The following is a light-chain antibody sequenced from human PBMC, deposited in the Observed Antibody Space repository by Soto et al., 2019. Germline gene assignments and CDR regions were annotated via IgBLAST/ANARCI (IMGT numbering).Light chain of an antibody. Sequence: EIVMTQSPTTLAVSPGERATLSCRASQSVSSDLAWYQQKPGQAPRLLIYGASTRATGIPARCSGSGSGTEFTRTISSLQSEDLAVYYGQQYNNWPWTFGQGTKVDIK. V-gene: IGKV3-15*01. CDR2: GAS. CDR1: QSVSSD. J-gene: IGKJ1*01. CDR3: QQYNNWPWT.